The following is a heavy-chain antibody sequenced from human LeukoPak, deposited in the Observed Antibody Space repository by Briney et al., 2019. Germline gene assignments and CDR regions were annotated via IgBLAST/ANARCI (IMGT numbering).Heavy chain of an antibody. J-gene: IGHJ6*03. V-gene: IGHV4-59*01. CDR1: GGSISSYY. Sequence: SETLSLTCTVSGGSISSYYWSWIRQPPGKGLEWIGYIYYSGSTNYNPSLKSRVTISVDTPKNQFSLKLSSVTAADTAVYYCARGMHYDILTNYYMDVWGKGTTVTISS. CDR2: IYYSGST. D-gene: IGHD3-9*01. CDR3: ARGMHYDILTNYYMDV.